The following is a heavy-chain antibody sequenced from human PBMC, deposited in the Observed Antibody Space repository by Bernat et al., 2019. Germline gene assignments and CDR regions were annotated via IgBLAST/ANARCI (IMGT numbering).Heavy chain of an antibody. D-gene: IGHD2-2*01. J-gene: IGHJ4*02. V-gene: IGHV3-11*06. CDR1: LFSFSDYY. CDR2: ISYDSSKT. CDR3: ARVRSCSRTSCLYYVDY. Sequence: QVQLVESGGGLVKPGGSLRLSCAASLFSFSDYYMTWIRQAPGRGPEWVSYISYDSSKTNYADAVKGRVTISRDNAKNSLYLQMNSLRVEDRAVYYCARVRSCSRTSCLYYVDYWGQGTLVTVSS.